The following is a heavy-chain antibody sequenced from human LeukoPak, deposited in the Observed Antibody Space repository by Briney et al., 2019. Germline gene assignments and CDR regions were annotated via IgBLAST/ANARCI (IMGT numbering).Heavy chain of an antibody. D-gene: IGHD3-22*01. CDR1: GYTFTGNY. V-gene: IGHV1-2*02. CDR3: ARGSYDSSGYYFDPYFDY. Sequence: GASVKVSCKASGYTFTGNYMHWVRQAPGQGPEWMGWIKPNSGGTNYAQKFQGRVTMTGDTSISTAYMELSRLRSDDTAVYYCARGSYDSSGYYFDPYFDYWGQGTLVTVSS. CDR2: IKPNSGGT. J-gene: IGHJ4*02.